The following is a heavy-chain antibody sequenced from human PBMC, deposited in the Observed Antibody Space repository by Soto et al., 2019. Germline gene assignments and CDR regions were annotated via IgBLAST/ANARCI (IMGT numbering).Heavy chain of an antibody. CDR1: GFTFSSYT. V-gene: IGHV3-23*01. CDR2: VTGNGGNT. J-gene: IGHJ3*01. Sequence: EVQLLESGGGLVQPGGSLRLSCAASGFTFSSYTMNWVRQAPGQGLEWVSAVTGNGGNTYYVDSVKGRFAIYRDNSKNTLYLQMNSLMAEDTAIYYCVKGDNLWSLAAFDLWGQGTMVTVSS. D-gene: IGHD2-21*01. CDR3: VKGDNLWSLAAFDL.